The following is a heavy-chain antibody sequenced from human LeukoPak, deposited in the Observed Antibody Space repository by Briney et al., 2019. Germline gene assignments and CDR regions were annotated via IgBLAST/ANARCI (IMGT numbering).Heavy chain of an antibody. J-gene: IGHJ4*02. Sequence: SETLSLTCTVSGGSISSYYWSWIRQPAGKGLEWIGRIYISGSTDYNPSLKSRVTISVDTSKNQFSLKLNSVTAADTAVYYCAREREGPYGYLDYWGQGTLVTVSS. D-gene: IGHD4-17*01. V-gene: IGHV4-4*07. CDR3: AREREGPYGYLDY. CDR1: GGSISSYY. CDR2: IYISGST.